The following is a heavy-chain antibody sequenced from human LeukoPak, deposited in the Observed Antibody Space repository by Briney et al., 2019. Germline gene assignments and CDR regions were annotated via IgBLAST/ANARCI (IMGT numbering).Heavy chain of an antibody. J-gene: IGHJ4*02. CDR3: AREDYDILTYTG. Sequence: GGSLRLSCEGSGFTFSTSWMHWVRQAPGKGLVWVSRIDSDGSRITYADSVKGRFTISRDNAKNTLYLQMNSLRAEDTAVYYCAREDYDILTYTGWGQGTLVTVSS. CDR2: IDSDGSRI. CDR1: GFTFSTSW. V-gene: IGHV3-74*03. D-gene: IGHD3-9*01.